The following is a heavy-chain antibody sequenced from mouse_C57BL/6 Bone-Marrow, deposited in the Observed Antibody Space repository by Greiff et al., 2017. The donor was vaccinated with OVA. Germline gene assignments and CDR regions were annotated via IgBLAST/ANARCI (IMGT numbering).Heavy chain of an antibody. Sequence: EVMLVESGGDLVKPGGSLKLSCAASGFTFSSYGMSWVRQTPDKRLEWVATISSGGSYTYYPDSVKGRFTISRDNAKNTLYLQMSSPKSEDTAMYYCARIGFITTVVEGDYWGQGTTLTVSS. CDR1: GFTFSSYG. V-gene: IGHV5-6*01. CDR2: ISSGGSYT. J-gene: IGHJ2*01. CDR3: ARIGFITTVVEGDY. D-gene: IGHD1-1*01.